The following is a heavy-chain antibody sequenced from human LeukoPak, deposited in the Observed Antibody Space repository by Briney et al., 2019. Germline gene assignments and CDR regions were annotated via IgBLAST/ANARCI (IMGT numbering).Heavy chain of an antibody. V-gene: IGHV3-23*01. D-gene: IGHD3-10*01. J-gene: IGHJ6*02. Sequence: GGSLRLSCAASGFTFSSYAMSWVRQAPGKGLEWVSAISGSGGSTYYADSVKGRFTISRDNSKNTLYLQMNSLRAEDTAVYYCAKTYYGSGSYYDGMDVWGRGTTVTVSS. CDR3: AKTYYGSGSYYDGMDV. CDR1: GFTFSSYA. CDR2: ISGSGGST.